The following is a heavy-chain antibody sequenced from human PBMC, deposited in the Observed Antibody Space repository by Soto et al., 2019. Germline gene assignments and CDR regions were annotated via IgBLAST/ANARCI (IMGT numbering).Heavy chain of an antibody. CDR1: GFTFSSYA. J-gene: IGHJ6*02. V-gene: IGHV3-30-3*01. Sequence: QVQLVESGGGVVQPGRSLRLSCAASGFTFSSYAMHWVRQAPGKGLEWVAVISYDGSNKYYEDSVKGRFTISRDNSKNTLYLQMNSLRAEDTAVYYCARDRIQLLLRVDHYYYCMAVWGQGTTVTVSS. D-gene: IGHD5-18*01. CDR3: ARDRIQLLLRVDHYYYCMAV. CDR2: ISYDGSNK.